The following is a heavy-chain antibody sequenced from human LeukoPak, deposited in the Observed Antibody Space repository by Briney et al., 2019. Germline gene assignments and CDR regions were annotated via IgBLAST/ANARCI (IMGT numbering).Heavy chain of an antibody. CDR2: ISGSGGST. V-gene: IGHV3-23*01. CDR1: GFTFSSYG. J-gene: IGHJ4*02. Sequence: HPGGSLRLSCAASGFTFSSYGMSWVRQAPGKGLEWVSAISGSGGSTYYADSVKGRFTISRDNSKNTLYLQMNSLRAEDTAVYYCAKGSKSVLGMNPAADNWGQGTLVTVSS. D-gene: IGHD2-2*01. CDR3: AKGSKSVLGMNPAADN.